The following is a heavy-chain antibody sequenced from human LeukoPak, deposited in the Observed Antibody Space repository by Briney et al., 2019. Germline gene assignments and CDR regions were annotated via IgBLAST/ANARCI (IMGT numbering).Heavy chain of an antibody. J-gene: IGHJ4*02. CDR1: GGSISGGY. CDR2: VYTSGST. V-gene: IGHV4-4*09. Sequence: SETLSLTCTVSGGSISGGYWSWIRQPPGGGLEWIGCVYTSGSTNYNPSLKSRVTISVDTSKSQFALKLSSVTAADTAVYYCAKSYFDYSTYYSYYFNLWGQGALVTVSS. D-gene: IGHD4-11*01. CDR3: AKSYFDYSTYYSYYFNL.